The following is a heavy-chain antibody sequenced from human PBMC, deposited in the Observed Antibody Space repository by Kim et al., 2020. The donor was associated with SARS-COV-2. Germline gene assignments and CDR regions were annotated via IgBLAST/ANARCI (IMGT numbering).Heavy chain of an antibody. CDR1: GFTFGDYA. J-gene: IGHJ6*02. V-gene: IGHV3-9*01. D-gene: IGHD2-2*02. CDR2: ISWNSGSI. CDR3: AKDGGLGYCSSTSCYTGMHYGMDV. Sequence: GGSLRLSCAASGFTFGDYAMHWVRQAPGKGLEWVSGISWNSGSIGYADSVKGRFTISRDNAKNSLYLQMNSLRAEDTALYYCAKDGGLGYCSSTSCYTGMHYGMDVWGQGTTVTVSS.